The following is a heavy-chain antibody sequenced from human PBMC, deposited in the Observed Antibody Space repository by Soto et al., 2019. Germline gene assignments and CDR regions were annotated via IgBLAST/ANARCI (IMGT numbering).Heavy chain of an antibody. J-gene: IGHJ5*02. CDR3: ARSIYDFGWFDP. Sequence: SETLSLTCTVSGGSISSYYWSWIRQPPGKGLEWIGYIYYSGSTNYNPSLKSRVTISVDTSKNQFSLKLSSVTAADTAVYYCARSIYDFGWFDPWGQGTLVTVSS. D-gene: IGHD3-3*01. CDR1: GGSISSYY. V-gene: IGHV4-59*08. CDR2: IYYSGST.